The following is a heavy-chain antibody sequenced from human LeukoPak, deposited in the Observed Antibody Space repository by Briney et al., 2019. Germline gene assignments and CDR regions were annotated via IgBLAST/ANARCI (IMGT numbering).Heavy chain of an antibody. J-gene: IGHJ3*02. V-gene: IGHV1-8*01. Sequence: ASVKVSCXASGYTFTSYDINWVRQATGQGLEWMGWMNPNSGNTGYAQKFQGRVTMTRNTSISTAYMELSSLRSEGTAVYYCARAGFAYYDAFDIWGQGTMVTVSS. D-gene: IGHD2-8*01. CDR1: GYTFTSYD. CDR3: ARAGFAYYDAFDI. CDR2: MNPNSGNT.